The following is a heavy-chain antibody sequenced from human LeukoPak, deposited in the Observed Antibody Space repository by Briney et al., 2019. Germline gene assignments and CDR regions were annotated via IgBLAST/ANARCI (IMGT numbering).Heavy chain of an antibody. CDR2: ISYSGGT. J-gene: IGHJ3*02. V-gene: IGHV4-30-4*01. CDR1: GGSISTGGYY. D-gene: IGHD3-10*01. Sequence: SETLSLTCTVSGGSISTGGYYWSWIRQPPGKGLEGIGYISYSGGTYYNPSLKSRVTISVDMSKSQFSLKMSSVTAADTAVYYCASTSKYIGSGRDDSFDIWGQGTMVTVSS. CDR3: ASTSKYIGSGRDDSFDI.